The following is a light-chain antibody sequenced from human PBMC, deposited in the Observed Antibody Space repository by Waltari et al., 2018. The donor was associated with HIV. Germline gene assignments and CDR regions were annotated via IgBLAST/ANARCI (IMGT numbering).Light chain of an antibody. V-gene: IGKV4-1*01. CDR1: QSVLSSSNKKNF. J-gene: IGKJ1*01. Sequence: DIVMTQSPDSLAVSLGARATINCKSSQSVLSSSNKKNFLACYQQKPGQSPTLLIFWASTRASGVPDRFRGSGSGTDFTLTISSLEAEDVAVYYCQQYYDTPPTFGQGPKVEIK. CDR3: QQYYDTPPT. CDR2: WAS.